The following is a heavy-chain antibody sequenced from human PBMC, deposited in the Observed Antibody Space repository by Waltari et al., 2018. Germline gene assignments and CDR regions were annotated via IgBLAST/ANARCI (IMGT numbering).Heavy chain of an antibody. D-gene: IGHD1-26*01. CDR1: GGSISSGSYY. J-gene: IGHJ3*02. CDR3: ARDRRGSYTAFDI. V-gene: IGHV4-61*02. Sequence: QVQLQESGPGLVKPSQTLSLTCTVSGGSISSGSYYWSWSRQPAGKGLEWIGRIDTSGSTNYNPSLKSRVTISVDTSKNQFSLKLSSVTAADTAVYYCARDRRGSYTAFDIWGQGTMVTVSS. CDR2: IDTSGST.